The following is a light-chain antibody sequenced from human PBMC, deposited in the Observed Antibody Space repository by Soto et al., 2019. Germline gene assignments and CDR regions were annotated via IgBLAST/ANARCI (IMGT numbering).Light chain of an antibody. Sequence: DIQMTQSPSTLSASVGDRVTITCRASQSISSWLAWYQQKPGKAPKVLIYDASNLESGVPSRFSGSGSGTDFTLPISSLQPGDFATYYCQEYNSLTFGQGTKVEIK. V-gene: IGKV1-5*01. J-gene: IGKJ1*01. CDR3: QEYNSLT. CDR1: QSISSW. CDR2: DAS.